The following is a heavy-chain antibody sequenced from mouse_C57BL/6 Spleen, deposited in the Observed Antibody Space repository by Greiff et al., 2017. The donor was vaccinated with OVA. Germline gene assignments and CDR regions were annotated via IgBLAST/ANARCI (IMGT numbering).Heavy chain of an antibody. V-gene: IGHV1-64*01. Sequence: QVQLQQPGAELVKPGASVTLSCKASGYTFTSYWMHWVKQRPGQGLEWIGMIHPNSGSTNYNEKFKSKATLTVDKSSSTAYMQLSSLTSEDSAVYYCARAGTKVGFDYWGQGTTLTVSS. D-gene: IGHD4-1*01. CDR2: IHPNSGST. CDR1: GYTFTSYW. CDR3: ARAGTKVGFDY. J-gene: IGHJ2*01.